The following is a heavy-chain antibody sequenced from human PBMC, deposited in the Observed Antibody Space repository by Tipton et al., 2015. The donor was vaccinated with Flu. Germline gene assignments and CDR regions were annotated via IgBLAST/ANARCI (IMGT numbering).Heavy chain of an antibody. CDR3: TRAVGGYDSY. CDR1: GFTFSSYW. D-gene: IGHD5-12*01. J-gene: IGHJ4*02. Sequence: SLRLSCAASGFTFSSYWMNWVRQAPGKGLEWVASIKEDGSTKYYLDSVKGRFTISRDNALHSLYLHIDSLRAEDTALYYCTRAVGGYDSYWGQGTLVTVSS. CDR2: IKEDGSTK. V-gene: IGHV3-7*01.